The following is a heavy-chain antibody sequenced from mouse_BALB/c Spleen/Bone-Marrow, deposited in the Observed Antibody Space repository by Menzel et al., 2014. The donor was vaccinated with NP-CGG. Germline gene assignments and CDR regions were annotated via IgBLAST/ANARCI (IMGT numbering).Heavy chain of an antibody. CDR3: ARHAYYDQTEVSFVY. Sequence: EVKLVESGGGLVKSGGSLKLSCAASGFTFNNYGMSWVRQTPEKRLEWVATISGGGSYTFYPDSVKGRFTISRDNAKNDLYLQLSSLRSEGTALYYCARHAYYDQTEVSFVYWGQGTLVTVSA. V-gene: IGHV5-9-2*01. D-gene: IGHD2-4*01. CDR2: ISGGGSYT. CDR1: GFTFNNYG. J-gene: IGHJ3*01.